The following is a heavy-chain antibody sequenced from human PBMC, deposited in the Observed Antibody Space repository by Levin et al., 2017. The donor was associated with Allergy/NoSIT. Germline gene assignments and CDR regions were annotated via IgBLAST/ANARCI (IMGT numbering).Heavy chain of an antibody. CDR1: GGSVSSGDYY. CDR2: IYNTRGT. CDR3: ARGSPFDY. Sequence: GSLRLSCTVSGGSVSSGDYYWSWIRQPPGTGLEWIAYIYNTRGTNYNSSLKSRVTISVDTSKNKFSLSLSSVTAADTAVYYCARGSPFDYWGQGTLVTVSS. V-gene: IGHV4-61*08. D-gene: IGHD2/OR15-2a*01. J-gene: IGHJ4*02.